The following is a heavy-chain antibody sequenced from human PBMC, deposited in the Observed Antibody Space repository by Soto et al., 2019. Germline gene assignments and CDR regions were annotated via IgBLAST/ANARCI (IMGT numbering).Heavy chain of an antibody. D-gene: IGHD2-2*01. Sequence: PGGSLRLSCTVSGFAFNNYGINWVRQAPGKGLEWVSSISKSDYTYYSDSVKGRFAISRDNAKSSVPLQMNTLRVEDTAVYYCAREDSIIIPAVSDFWGQGTLVTVS. CDR1: GFAFNNYG. V-gene: IGHV3-21*01. J-gene: IGHJ4*02. CDR2: ISKSDYT. CDR3: AREDSIIIPAVSDF.